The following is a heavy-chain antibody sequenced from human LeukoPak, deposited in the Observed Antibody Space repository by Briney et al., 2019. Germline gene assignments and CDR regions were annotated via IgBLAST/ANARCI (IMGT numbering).Heavy chain of an antibody. CDR1: GFTVSSNY. J-gene: IGHJ5*01. V-gene: IGHV3-53*01. Sequence: GGSLRLSCAASGFTVSSNYMSWVRQAPGKGLEWVSVLYSGGSTYYADSVKGRFTLSRDNFENTVHLQMSSLTAEDTAVYYCAGDRRTSGWYASWGQGTLVTVSS. CDR3: AGDRRTSGWYAS. CDR2: LYSGGST. D-gene: IGHD1-26*01.